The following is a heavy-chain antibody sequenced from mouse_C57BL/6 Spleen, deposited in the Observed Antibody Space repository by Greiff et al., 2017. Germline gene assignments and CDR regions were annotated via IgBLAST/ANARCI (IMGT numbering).Heavy chain of an antibody. J-gene: IGHJ2*01. Sequence: EVMLVESGGGLVKPGGSLKLSCAASGFTFSDYGMHWVRQAPEKGLEWVAYISSGSSTIYYADTVKGRFTISRYNAKNTLFLQMTSLRSEDTAMYYCARKALYYGNSDYWGQGTTLTVSS. CDR3: ARKALYYGNSDY. V-gene: IGHV5-17*01. CDR1: GFTFSDYG. D-gene: IGHD2-1*01. CDR2: ISSGSSTI.